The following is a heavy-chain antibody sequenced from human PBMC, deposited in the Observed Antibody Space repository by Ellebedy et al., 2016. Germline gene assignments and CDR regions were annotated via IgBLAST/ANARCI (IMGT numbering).Heavy chain of an antibody. Sequence: SLKISCAASGFTFENYAMHWVRQAPGKGLEWVSSINLNSDTIAYVDSVKGRFTISRDNAKNSLYLQMNSLRADDTAFYYCAKDRYGSGYGMDVWGQGTTVTVSS. V-gene: IGHV3-9*01. J-gene: IGHJ6*02. CDR1: GFTFENYA. CDR3: AKDRYGSGYGMDV. D-gene: IGHD3-10*01. CDR2: INLNSDTI.